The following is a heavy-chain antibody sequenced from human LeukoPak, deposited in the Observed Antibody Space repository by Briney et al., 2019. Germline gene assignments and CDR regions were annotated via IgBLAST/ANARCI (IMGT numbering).Heavy chain of an antibody. CDR1: GFTFSSYS. J-gene: IGHJ4*02. V-gene: IGHV3-21*01. CDR3: ARANAIGLSANLNDIVVVPAAPDY. Sequence: PGGSLRLSCAASGFTFSSYSMNWVRQAPGKGLEWVSSISSSSSYIYYADSVKGRFTISRDNAKNSLYLQMNSLRAEDTAVYYCARANAIGLSANLNDIVVVPAAPDYWGQGTLVTVSS. CDR2: ISSSSSYI. D-gene: IGHD2-2*01.